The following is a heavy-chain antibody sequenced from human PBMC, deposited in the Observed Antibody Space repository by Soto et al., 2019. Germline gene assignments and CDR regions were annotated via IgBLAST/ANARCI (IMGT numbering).Heavy chain of an antibody. V-gene: IGHV1-69*01. J-gene: IGHJ4*02. D-gene: IGHD3-22*01. CDR1: GGSFNRHT. CDR3: ARGWGYDSTDYYYAY. Sequence: QVQLVQSGAEVRKPGSSVRVSYKASGGSFNRHTISWVRQAPGQGLEWMGGIIPIFGTANNAQKFQGRVTIIADESTSTVYMELSSLRSDDTAIYYCARGWGYDSTDYYYAYWGQGTLVIVSS. CDR2: IIPIFGTA.